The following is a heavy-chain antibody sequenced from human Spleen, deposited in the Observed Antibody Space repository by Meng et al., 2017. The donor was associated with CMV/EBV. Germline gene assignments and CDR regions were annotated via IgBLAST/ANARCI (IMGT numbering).Heavy chain of an antibody. CDR1: GYSFTTYW. J-gene: IGHJ4*02. CDR3: ARLGVTSTYFDY. V-gene: IGHV5-51*01. D-gene: IGHD5-12*01. CDR2: IYPGDSDT. Sequence: GGSLRLSCKGFGYSFTTYWIGWVRQMSGKGLEWMGIIYPGDSDTRYSPSFQGQVTISADKSITTAYLQWSSLRASDTAIYYCARLGVTSTYFDYWGQGTLVTVSS.